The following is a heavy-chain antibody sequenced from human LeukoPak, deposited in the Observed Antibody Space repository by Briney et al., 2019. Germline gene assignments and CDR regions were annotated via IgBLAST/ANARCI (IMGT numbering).Heavy chain of an antibody. D-gene: IGHD3-22*01. CDR3: ARGGRYYYDSSGYSPGYGMDV. V-gene: IGHV6-1*01. Sequence: SQTLSLTCAISGDSVSSNSAAWNWIRQSPSRGLEWLGRTYYRSKWYNDYAVSVKSRITINPDTSKNQFSLKLSSVTAADTAVYYCARGGRYYYDSSGYSPGYGMDVWGQGTTVTVSS. CDR1: GDSVSSNSAA. CDR2: TYYRSKWYN. J-gene: IGHJ6*02.